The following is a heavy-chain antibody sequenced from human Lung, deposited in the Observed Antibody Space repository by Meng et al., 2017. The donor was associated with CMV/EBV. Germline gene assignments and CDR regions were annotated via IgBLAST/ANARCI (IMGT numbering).Heavy chain of an antibody. D-gene: IGHD1-7*01. J-gene: IGHJ4*02. CDR2: DGNNK. Sequence: QGQLGESGGGVVQPGRSLRLSCAASGFTITAYPMHWVCQVPGKGLEWVTVDGNNKYYADSVKGRFTISRDNSRNTLDLQMDSLRTEDTAIYYCARENLELQGTVDYWGQGTLVTVSS. V-gene: IGHV3-30*03. CDR1: GFTITAYP. CDR3: ARENLELQGTVDY.